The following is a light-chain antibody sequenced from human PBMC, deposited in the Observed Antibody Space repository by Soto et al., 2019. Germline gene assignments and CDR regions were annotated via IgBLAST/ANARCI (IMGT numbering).Light chain of an antibody. J-gene: IGLJ1*01. CDR1: SSDVGGYNY. Sequence: QSALTQPASVSGSPGQSITISCTGTSSDVGGYNYVSWYQQHPGEAPKLMIYDVSNRPSGVSNRFSGSKSGNTASLTISGLQAEDEAEYYCSSYTSSSTLDVFGTGTKLTVL. CDR2: DVS. V-gene: IGLV2-14*01. CDR3: SSYTSSSTLDV.